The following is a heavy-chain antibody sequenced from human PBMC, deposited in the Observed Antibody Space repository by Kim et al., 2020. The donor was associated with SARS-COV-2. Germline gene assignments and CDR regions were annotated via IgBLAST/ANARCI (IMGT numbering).Heavy chain of an antibody. CDR3: AKDFYWENRGAGAVDM. J-gene: IGHJ3*02. V-gene: IGHV3-23*01. Sequence: GGSLRLSCAASGFTFSSFAMNWVRQAPGKGLEWVSGISGSGGSTYYADSVKGRFTFTRDNSKTTLNLQMNSLRAEDTAVYYCAKDFYWENRGAGAVDMWGQGKMV. CDR1: GFTFSSFA. CDR2: ISGSGGST. D-gene: IGHD3-10*01.